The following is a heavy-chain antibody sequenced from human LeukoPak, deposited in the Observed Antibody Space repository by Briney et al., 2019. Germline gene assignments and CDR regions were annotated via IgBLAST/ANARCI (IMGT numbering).Heavy chain of an antibody. CDR2: INPSGGST. Sequence: ASVKVSCKASGYTFTIYYMHWVRQAPGQGLEWMGIINPSGGSTSYAQKFQGRVTMTRDMSTSTVYMELSSLRSDDTAVYYCARPLGSLKEYWWFDPWGQGTLVTVSS. CDR3: ARPLGSLKEYWWFDP. V-gene: IGHV1-46*01. D-gene: IGHD2/OR15-2a*01. J-gene: IGHJ5*02. CDR1: GYTFTIYY.